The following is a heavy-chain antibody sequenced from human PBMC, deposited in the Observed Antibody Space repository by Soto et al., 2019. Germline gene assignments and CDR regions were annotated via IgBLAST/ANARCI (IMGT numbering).Heavy chain of an antibody. D-gene: IGHD2-21*01. Sequence: QVQLVESGGGVVQPGRSLRLSCAASGFTFSSYGMHWVRQAPGKGLEWVAVISYDGSNKYYAHSVKGRFTISRDNSKNTLYLQMTSLRAEDTAVYYCAKDPGSGDDYCGQGTLVTVSS. CDR2: ISYDGSNK. CDR3: AKDPGSGDDY. J-gene: IGHJ4*02. CDR1: GFTFSSYG. V-gene: IGHV3-30*18.